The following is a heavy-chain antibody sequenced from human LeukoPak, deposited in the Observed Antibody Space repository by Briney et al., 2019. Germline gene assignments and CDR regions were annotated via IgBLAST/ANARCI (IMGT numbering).Heavy chain of an antibody. CDR3: AKGDYGDYGY. CDR1: GFAFSSYA. D-gene: IGHD4-17*01. CDR2: IGYRGGTT. V-gene: IGHV3-23*01. J-gene: IGHJ4*02. Sequence: GGSLRLSCAASGFAFSSYAMSWVRQAPGKGLEWVSTIGYRGGTTNYADSVKGRFTISRDNSKNTLYLQMSSPRAEDTAVYYCAKGDYGDYGYWGQGTLVTVSS.